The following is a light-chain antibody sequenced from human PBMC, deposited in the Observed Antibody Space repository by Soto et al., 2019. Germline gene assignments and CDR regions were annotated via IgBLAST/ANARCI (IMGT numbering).Light chain of an antibody. Sequence: AIRMTQSPSSLSASTLDIGSITFRASQGISSYLAWYQQKPVKAPKLLIYAASTLQSGVPSRFSGSGSGTDFTLTISCLQSEDFATYYCQQYETLPTFGQGTKVDIK. CDR2: AAS. CDR1: QGISSY. V-gene: IGKV1-8*01. J-gene: IGKJ1*01. CDR3: QQYETLPT.